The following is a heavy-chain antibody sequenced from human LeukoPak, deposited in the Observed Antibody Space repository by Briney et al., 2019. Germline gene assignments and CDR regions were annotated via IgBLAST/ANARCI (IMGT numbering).Heavy chain of an antibody. D-gene: IGHD1-14*01. Sequence: SVKVSRKASGFTFSTSTVQWVRQARGQRLEWMGWIILGRGNTRYAQNYQERVTITRDMSTSTVYMELNGLRSEDTAVYYCGAERYTDGCCWFDPWGQGTLVTVSS. V-gene: IGHV1-58*01. J-gene: IGHJ5*02. CDR3: GAERYTDGCCWFDP. CDR2: IILGRGNT. CDR1: GFTFSTST.